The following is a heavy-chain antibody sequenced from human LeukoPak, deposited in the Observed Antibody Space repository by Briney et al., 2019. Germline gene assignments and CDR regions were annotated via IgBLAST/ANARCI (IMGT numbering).Heavy chain of an antibody. V-gene: IGHV4-59*01. CDR3: ARVGQGCFDL. CDR1: GGSISTYY. J-gene: IGHJ2*01. CDR2: IDYSGST. Sequence: SETLSLTCTVSGGSISTYYWSRIRQPPGKGLEWLGYIDYSGSTNYNPSLKSRVTISVDTSKNQFSLRLSSVTAADTATYYCARVGQGCFDLWGRGTLVTVSS.